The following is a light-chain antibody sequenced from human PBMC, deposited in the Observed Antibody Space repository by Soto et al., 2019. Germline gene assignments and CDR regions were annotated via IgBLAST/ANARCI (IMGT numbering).Light chain of an antibody. CDR2: AAS. CDR1: QGISSY. V-gene: IGKV1-9*01. Sequence: DIQLTQSPSFLSASVGDRVTITCRASQGISSYLAWYQQKPGKAPKLLIYAASTLQSGVPSRFSGSGSGTEYTLTISSLQPEDFATYYCQQLNINSYPWTFGQGTKVEIK. J-gene: IGKJ1*01. CDR3: QQLNINSYPWT.